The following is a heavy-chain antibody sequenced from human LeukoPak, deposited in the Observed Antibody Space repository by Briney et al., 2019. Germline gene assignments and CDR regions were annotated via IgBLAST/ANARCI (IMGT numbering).Heavy chain of an antibody. D-gene: IGHD3-10*01. CDR2: IYYSGST. J-gene: IGHJ4*02. CDR3: ARVGTYGSGSYLSWLDY. Sequence: SETLSLTCTVSGGSISSYYWSWIRQPPGKGLEWIGYIYYSGSTNYDPSLKSRVTISVDTSKNQFSLKLGSVNAADTAVYYCARVGTYGSGSYLSWLDYWGQGTLVTVSS. CDR1: GGSISSYY. V-gene: IGHV4-59*01.